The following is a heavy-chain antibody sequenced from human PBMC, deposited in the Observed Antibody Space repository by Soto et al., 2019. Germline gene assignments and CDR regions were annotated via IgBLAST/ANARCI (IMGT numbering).Heavy chain of an antibody. D-gene: IGHD2-8*01. V-gene: IGHV4-39*01. CDR2: IYYSGST. Sequence: SETLSLTCTVSGGSISSSSYYWGWIRQPPGKGLEWIGSIYYSGSTYYNPSLKSRVTISVDTSKNQFSLKLSSVTAADTAVYYCARHEEDCTNGVCLGDYYYYMDVWGKGTTVTVPS. CDR3: ARHEEDCTNGVCLGDYYYYMDV. CDR1: GGSISSSSYY. J-gene: IGHJ6*03.